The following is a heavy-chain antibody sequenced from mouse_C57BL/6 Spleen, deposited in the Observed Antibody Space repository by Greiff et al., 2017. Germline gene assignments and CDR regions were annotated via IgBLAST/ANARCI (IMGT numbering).Heavy chain of an antibody. CDR1: GYTFTSYW. J-gene: IGHJ2*01. D-gene: IGHD1-1*01. V-gene: IGHV1-50*01. Sequence: QVQLQQPGAELVKPGASVKLSCKASGYTFTSYWMQWVKQRPGQGLEWIGEIDPSDCYTNYNQKFKGKATLTVDTSSSTAYMQLSSLTSEDSAVYYCARSINYYGSSYFDYWGQGTTLTVSS. CDR3: ARSINYYGSSYFDY. CDR2: IDPSDCYT.